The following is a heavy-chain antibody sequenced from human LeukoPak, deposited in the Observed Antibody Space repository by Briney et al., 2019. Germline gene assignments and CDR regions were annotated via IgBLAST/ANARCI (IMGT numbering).Heavy chain of an antibody. CDR3: ARQPRPSVTSDFDY. CDR1: GGSISSSGSH. J-gene: IGHJ4*02. Sequence: PSETLSLTCTVSGGSISSSGSHWGWVRQPPGKGLEWIGYIYYSGNTYYNPSLKSRVTISVDTSKNQFSLNLSSVTAADTAVYYCARQPRPSVTSDFDYWGQGTLVTVPS. CDR2: IYYSGNT. D-gene: IGHD4-17*01. V-gene: IGHV4-39*01.